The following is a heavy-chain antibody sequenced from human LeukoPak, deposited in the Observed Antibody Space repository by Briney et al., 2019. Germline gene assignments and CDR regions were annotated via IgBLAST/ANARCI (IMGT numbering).Heavy chain of an antibody. CDR1: GFTFSSYG. D-gene: IGHD6-19*01. CDR2: IWYDGSKK. Sequence: PGGSLRLSCAASGFTFSSYGMHWVRQAPGKGLEWVALIWYDGSKKYYADSVKGRFTISRDNSKNTLDLQMNSLRAEDTAVYYCARDPYSSGWTLPFDYWGQGTPVTVSS. V-gene: IGHV3-33*08. CDR3: ARDPYSSGWTLPFDY. J-gene: IGHJ4*02.